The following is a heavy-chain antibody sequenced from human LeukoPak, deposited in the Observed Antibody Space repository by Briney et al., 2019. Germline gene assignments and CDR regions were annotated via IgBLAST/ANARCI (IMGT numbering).Heavy chain of an antibody. CDR3: ARGSYYDSSGYPDY. D-gene: IGHD3-22*01. Sequence: PGGSLRLSCAASGFTFSSYAMHWVCRAPGKGLEWVAVISYDGSNKYYADSVKGRFTISRDNSKNTLYLQMNSLRAEDTAVYYCARGSYYDSSGYPDYWGQGTLVTVSS. J-gene: IGHJ4*02. CDR2: ISYDGSNK. CDR1: GFTFSSYA. V-gene: IGHV3-30-3*01.